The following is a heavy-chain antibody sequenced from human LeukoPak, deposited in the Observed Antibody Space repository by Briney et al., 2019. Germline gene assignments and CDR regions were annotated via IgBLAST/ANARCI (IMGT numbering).Heavy chain of an antibody. J-gene: IGHJ3*01. Sequence: GASMKVSCKASGYTFTGYYIHWVRQAPGQGLEWMGWINPNSGDTNYPQKFQGRVAMTGDTSISTAYMELSGLRSDDTAVYYCARAMVGYNRPAFDLWGQGTMVTVAS. CDR3: ARAMVGYNRPAFDL. CDR1: GYTFTGYY. D-gene: IGHD1-14*01. V-gene: IGHV1-2*02. CDR2: INPNSGDT.